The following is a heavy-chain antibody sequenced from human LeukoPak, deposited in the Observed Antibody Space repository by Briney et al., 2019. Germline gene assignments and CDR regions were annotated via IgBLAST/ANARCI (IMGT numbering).Heavy chain of an antibody. D-gene: IGHD2-21*01. Sequence: SVKVSCKASGGTFSSYAISWVRQAPGQGLEWMGGIIPIFGTANYAQKFQGRVTITTDESTSTAYMELSSLRSEDAAVYYCAIGTYCGGDCYTSGGDYWGQGTLVTVSS. CDR1: GGTFSSYA. CDR3: AIGTYCGGDCYTSGGDY. V-gene: IGHV1-69*05. CDR2: IIPIFGTA. J-gene: IGHJ4*02.